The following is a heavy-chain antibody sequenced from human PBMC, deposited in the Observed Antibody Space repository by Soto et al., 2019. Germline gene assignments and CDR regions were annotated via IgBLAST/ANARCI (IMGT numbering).Heavy chain of an antibody. CDR2: ISSSGSTI. Sequence: QVQLVESGGGLVKPGGSLRLSCAASGFTFSDYYMSWIRQAPGKGLEWVSYISSSGSTIYYADSVKGRFTISRDNAKNSLYLQMNSLRAEDTAVYYCARDGAVTTRYSYYYFYYMDVWGKGTTVTVSS. CDR1: GFTFSDYY. J-gene: IGHJ6*03. CDR3: ARDGAVTTRYSYYYFYYMDV. D-gene: IGHD4-4*01. V-gene: IGHV3-11*01.